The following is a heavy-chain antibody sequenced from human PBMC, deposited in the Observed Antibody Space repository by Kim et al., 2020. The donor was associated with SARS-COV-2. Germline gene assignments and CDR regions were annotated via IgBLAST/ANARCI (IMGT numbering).Heavy chain of an antibody. V-gene: IGHV4-31*02. D-gene: IGHD4-17*01. Sequence: LKSRVTISVDTSKNQFSLKLSSVTAADTAVYYCARRDPYGDHGLEDAFDIWGQGTMVTVSS. CDR3: ARRDPYGDHGLEDAFDI. J-gene: IGHJ3*02.